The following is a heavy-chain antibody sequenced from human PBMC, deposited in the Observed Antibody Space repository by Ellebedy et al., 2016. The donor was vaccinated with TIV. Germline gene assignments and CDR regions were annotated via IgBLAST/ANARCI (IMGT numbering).Heavy chain of an antibody. V-gene: IGHV4-59*12. CDR1: GGSISSYY. CDR3: ARGGKFGYYYYGMDV. J-gene: IGHJ6*02. CDR2: IYYSGST. D-gene: IGHD3-10*01. Sequence: MPSETLSLTCTVSGGSISSYYWSWIRQPPGKGLEWIGYIYYSGSTNYNPSLKSRVTISVDTSKNQFSLKLSSVTAADTAVYYCARGGKFGYYYYGMDVWGQGTTVTVSS.